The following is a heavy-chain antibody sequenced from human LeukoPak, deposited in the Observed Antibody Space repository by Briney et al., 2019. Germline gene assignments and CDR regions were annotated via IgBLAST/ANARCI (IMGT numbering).Heavy chain of an antibody. CDR1: AFPYSSYE. J-gene: IGHJ4*02. V-gene: IGHV3-48*03. D-gene: IGHD3-10*01. CDR3: ARTHQSQNYYGSGSYARYFDY. CDR2: ISSSGSTI. Sequence: AESLTLSCAAYAFPYSSYEMNRVRQAPGQMLERVSYISSSGSTIYYADSVKGRFTISRDNAKNSLYLQMNSLRAEDTAVYYCARTHQSQNYYGSGSYARYFDYWGQGTLVTVSS.